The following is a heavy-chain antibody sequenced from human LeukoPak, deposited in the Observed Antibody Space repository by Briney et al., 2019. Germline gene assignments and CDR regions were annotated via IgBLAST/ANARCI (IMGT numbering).Heavy chain of an antibody. D-gene: IGHD3-10*02. J-gene: IGHJ6*04. CDR3: AELGITMIGGV. Sequence: GGSLRLSCAASGSTFSIYGMNWVRQAPGKGLEWVSYISSSGSTIYYADSVKGRFTISRDNAKNSLYLQMNSLRAEDTAVYYCAELGITMIGGVWGKGTTVTISS. V-gene: IGHV3-48*04. CDR1: GSTFSIYG. CDR2: ISSSGSTI.